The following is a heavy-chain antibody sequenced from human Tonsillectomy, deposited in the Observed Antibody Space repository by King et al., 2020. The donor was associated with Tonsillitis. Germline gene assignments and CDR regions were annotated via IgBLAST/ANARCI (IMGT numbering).Heavy chain of an antibody. J-gene: IGHJ4*02. Sequence: LQLQESGPGLVKPSETLSLTCTVSGGSLSTDSFYWGWIRQPPGKGLEWIGSIYYSGSTYYNPSLKGRVTMSVDTSKNQFSLKPSSVTAADTAVYYCARQEFGGWYYFDYWGQGTLVTVSS. V-gene: IGHV4-39*01. D-gene: IGHD6-19*01. CDR1: GGSLSTDSFY. CDR3: ARQEFGGWYYFDY. CDR2: IYYSGST.